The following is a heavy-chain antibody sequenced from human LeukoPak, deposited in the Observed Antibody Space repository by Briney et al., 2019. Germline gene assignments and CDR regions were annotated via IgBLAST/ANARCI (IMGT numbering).Heavy chain of an antibody. V-gene: IGHV4-59*12. CDR1: GGSISSYH. CDR2: IYYSGST. D-gene: IGHD4-17*01. CDR3: ARSDTTVTGLDP. Sequence: SETLSLTCTVSGGSISSYHWSWIRQPPGKGLECIGYIYYSGSTHYNPSLKSRVTISVDKSKNQFSLKLSSVTAADTAVYYCARSDTTVTGLDPWGQGTLVSVSS. J-gene: IGHJ5*02.